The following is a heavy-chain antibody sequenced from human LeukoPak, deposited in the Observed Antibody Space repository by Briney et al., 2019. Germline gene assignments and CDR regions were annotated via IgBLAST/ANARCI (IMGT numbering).Heavy chain of an antibody. CDR2: IYPGDSDT. Sequence: GESLKISCKGSGYSFTSYWIGWVRQMPGKGLEWMGIIYPGDSDTRYSPSFQGQVTISADKSISTAYLQWSSLKASDTAMYYCARHSPESNYYGSGFLYKGPYFDYWGQGTLVTVSS. D-gene: IGHD3-10*01. J-gene: IGHJ4*02. CDR1: GYSFTSYW. CDR3: ARHSPESNYYGSGFLYKGPYFDY. V-gene: IGHV5-51*01.